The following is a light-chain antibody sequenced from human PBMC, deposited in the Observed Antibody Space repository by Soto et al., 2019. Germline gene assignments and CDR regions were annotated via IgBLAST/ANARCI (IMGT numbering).Light chain of an antibody. J-gene: IGLJ1*01. CDR1: SSDVGSTNL. CDR3: CSYARSSSYV. V-gene: IGLV2-23*02. Sequence: QLVLTQPAFVSGSLGQSITISCTGTSSDVGSTNLVSWYQQYPGKAPKLMIYEVNKRPSGVSNRFSGSKSGNTASLTISGLQAEDEADYYCCSYARSSSYVFGTGTKLTVL. CDR2: EVN.